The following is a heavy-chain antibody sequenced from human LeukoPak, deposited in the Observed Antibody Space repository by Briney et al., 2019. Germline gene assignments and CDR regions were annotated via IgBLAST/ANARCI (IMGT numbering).Heavy chain of an antibody. V-gene: IGHV3-33*01. J-gene: IGHJ4*02. CDR2: IWYDGSNK. D-gene: IGHD6-13*01. Sequence: GGSLRLSCAASGFTFSSYGMHWVRQAPGKGLEWMAVIWYDGSNKYYADSVKGRFTISRDNSKNTLFLQMNSLRAEDTAVYYCARGVYRSSSSFDYWGQGTLVTVSS. CDR3: ARGVYRSSSSFDY. CDR1: GFTFSSYG.